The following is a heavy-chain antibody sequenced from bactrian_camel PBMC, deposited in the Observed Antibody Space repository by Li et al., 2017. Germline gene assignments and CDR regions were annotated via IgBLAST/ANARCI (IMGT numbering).Heavy chain of an antibody. CDR2: ISTVRGST. CDR3: AAARVIGRCSVLLGTFARNLVTV. Sequence: DVQLVESGGGSVQTGESLRLACVVSMLSWNGNYVAWFRQPPGQEREGVAVISTVRGSTYYDDSVQGRFTISQDSGSQTVYLQMNNLKPEDTALYYCAAARVIGRCSVLLGTFARNLVTVWGQGTQVTVS. D-gene: IGHD2*01. CDR1: MLSWNGNY. V-gene: IGHV3S40*01. J-gene: IGHJ4*01.